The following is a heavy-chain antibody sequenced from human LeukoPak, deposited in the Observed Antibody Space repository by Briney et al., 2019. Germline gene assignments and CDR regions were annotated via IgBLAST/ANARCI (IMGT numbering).Heavy chain of an antibody. Sequence: GGSLRLSCAASGFTFSSYSMNWVRQAPGKGLEWVSSISSSSSYIYYADSVKGRFTISRDNAKNSLYLQMNSLRAEDTAVYYRARGLTWELLRGVFDYWGQGTLVTVSS. CDR2: ISSSSSYI. V-gene: IGHV3-21*01. D-gene: IGHD1-26*01. J-gene: IGHJ4*02. CDR3: ARGLTWELLRGVFDY. CDR1: GFTFSSYS.